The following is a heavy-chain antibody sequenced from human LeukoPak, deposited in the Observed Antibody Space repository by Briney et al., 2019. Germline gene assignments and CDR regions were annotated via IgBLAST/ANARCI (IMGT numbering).Heavy chain of an antibody. CDR2: IKQGGSEK. Sequence: GGSLRLSCAASGFTFSSYWMSWVRQAPGKGLEWVANIKQGGSEKYYVDSVKGRFTISRDNAKNSLYLQMNSLRAEDTAVYYCARGSNIRGYSYGSPEYYFDYWGQGTLVTVSS. CDR1: GFTFSSYW. D-gene: IGHD5-18*01. V-gene: IGHV3-7*01. J-gene: IGHJ4*02. CDR3: ARGSNIRGYSYGSPEYYFDY.